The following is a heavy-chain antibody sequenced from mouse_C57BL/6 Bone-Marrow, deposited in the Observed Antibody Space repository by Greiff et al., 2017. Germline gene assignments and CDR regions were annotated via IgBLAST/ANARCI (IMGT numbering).Heavy chain of an antibody. D-gene: IGHD1-1*01. CDR1: GFTFSSYA. CDR2: ISDGGSYT. V-gene: IGHV5-4*01. J-gene: IGHJ2*01. Sequence: EVKLVGSGGGLVKPGGSLKLSCAASGFTFSSYAMSWVRQTPEKRLEWVATISDGGSYTYYPDDVKGRFTISRDNAKNNLYLQMSHLKSEDTAMYYCARDYYGSTFYWFDYWGQGTTLTVSS. CDR3: ARDYYGSTFYWFDY.